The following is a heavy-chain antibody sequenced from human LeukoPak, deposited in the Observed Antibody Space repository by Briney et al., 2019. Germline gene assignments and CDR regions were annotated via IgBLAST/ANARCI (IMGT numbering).Heavy chain of an antibody. CDR1: GGSISSYY. V-gene: IGHV4-59*12. J-gene: IGHJ6*03. Sequence: SETLSLTCSVSGGSISSYYWNWIRQPPGKGLEWIGYIYYSGRTNYSPSLKSRVTISVDTSKNQFSLKLSSVTAADTAVYYCARGRVPAAIYYYYYMDVWGKGTTVTVSS. CDR2: IYYSGRT. CDR3: ARGRVPAAIYYYYYMDV. D-gene: IGHD2-2*01.